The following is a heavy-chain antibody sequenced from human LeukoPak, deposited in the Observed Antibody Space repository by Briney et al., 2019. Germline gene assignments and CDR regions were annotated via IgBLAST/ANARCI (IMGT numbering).Heavy chain of an antibody. CDR1: GASISSGGYY. D-gene: IGHD4-17*01. Sequence: SETLSLTCTVSGASISSGGYYWSWIRQYPGKGLEWIGCIYDSGSTFYTPSLKSRVSISLDTSKNQFSLRVISVTAADTAVYYCARVTTVTNEGWSSNDYWGQGTLVTVSS. J-gene: IGHJ4*02. V-gene: IGHV4-31*03. CDR3: ARVTTVTNEGWSSNDY. CDR2: IYDSGST.